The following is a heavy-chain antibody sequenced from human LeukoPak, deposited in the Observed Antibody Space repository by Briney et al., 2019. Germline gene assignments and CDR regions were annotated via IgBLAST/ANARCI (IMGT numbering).Heavy chain of an antibody. Sequence: PGGSLRLSCAASGFTFSSYWMHWVRQAPGKGLVWVSRINTDGSSTSYADSVKGRFTISRDNAKNTLYLQMNSLRAEDTAVYYCARAVGNSGIDSWGQGTLVTVSS. CDR3: ARAVGNSGIDS. CDR1: GFTFSSYW. CDR2: INTDGSST. D-gene: IGHD4-23*01. J-gene: IGHJ4*02. V-gene: IGHV3-74*01.